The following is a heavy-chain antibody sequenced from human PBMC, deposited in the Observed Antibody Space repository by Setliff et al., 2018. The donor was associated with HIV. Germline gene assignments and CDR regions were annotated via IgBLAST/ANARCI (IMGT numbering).Heavy chain of an antibody. J-gene: IGHJ4*02. CDR2: MNPNSGNT. D-gene: IGHD3-22*01. CDR3: ARAAYGYDSSGYFFDY. CDR1: GYTFTSYD. Sequence: GASVKVSCKASGYTFTSYDINWVRQATGQGLEWMGWMNPNSGNTGYAQKFQGRLTMTRNTSISTAYMEVSSLRSEDTAVYYCARAAYGYDSSGYFFDYWGQGTLVTVSS. V-gene: IGHV1-8*02.